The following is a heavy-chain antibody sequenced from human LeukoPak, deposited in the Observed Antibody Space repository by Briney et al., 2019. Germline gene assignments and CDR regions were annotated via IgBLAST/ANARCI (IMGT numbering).Heavy chain of an antibody. CDR2: ISGSGGST. V-gene: IGHV3-23*01. D-gene: IGHD5-18*01. J-gene: IGHJ4*02. CDR3: AKDVEDTAMVLAPYY. CDR1: GFTFSSYA. Sequence: GGSLRLSCAASGFTFSSYAMSWVRQAPGKGLEWVSAISGSGGSTYYADSVEGRFTISRDNSKNTLYLQMNSLRAEDTAVYYRAKDVEDTAMVLAPYYWGQGTLVTVSS.